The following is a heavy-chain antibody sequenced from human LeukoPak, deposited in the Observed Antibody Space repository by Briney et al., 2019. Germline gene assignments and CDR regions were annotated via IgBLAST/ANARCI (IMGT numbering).Heavy chain of an antibody. J-gene: IGHJ4*02. CDR3: ARAVGAKGVADY. Sequence: PGGSLRLSCAASGFTFSSYGMHWVRQAPGKGLEWVAVIWYGGSNKYYADSVKGRFTISRDNSKNTLYLQMNSLRAEDTAVYYCARAVGAKGVADYWGQGTLVTVSS. CDR2: IWYGGSNK. D-gene: IGHD1-26*01. CDR1: GFTFSSYG. V-gene: IGHV3-33*08.